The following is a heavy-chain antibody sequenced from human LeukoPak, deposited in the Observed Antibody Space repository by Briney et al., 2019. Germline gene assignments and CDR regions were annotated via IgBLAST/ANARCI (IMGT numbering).Heavy chain of an antibody. CDR2: ISAYNGNT. J-gene: IGHJ6*02. D-gene: IGHD2-2*01. CDR1: GYTFTSYG. V-gene: IGHV1-18*01. Sequence: GASVKVFCKASGYTFTSYGISWVRQAPGQGLEWMGWISAYNGNTNYAQKLQGRATMTTDTSTSTAYMELRSLRSDDTAVYYCARYGIVVVPATYYYGMDVWGQGTTVTVSS. CDR3: ARYGIVVVPATYYYGMDV.